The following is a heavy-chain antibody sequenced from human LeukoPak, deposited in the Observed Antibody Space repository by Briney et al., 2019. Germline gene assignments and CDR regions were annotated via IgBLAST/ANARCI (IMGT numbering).Heavy chain of an antibody. CDR1: GGSISSSNYY. CDR2: IYYSGST. J-gene: IGHJ4*02. CDR3: ARVGYSYPYYFDY. V-gene: IGHV4-39*01. Sequence: SETLSLICTVSGGSISSSNYYWGWIRQPRGKGLEWIGSIYYSGSTYYNPSLKSRVTISVDTSKNQFSLKLSSVTAADTAVYYCARVGYSYPYYFDYWGQGTLVTVSS. D-gene: IGHD5-18*01.